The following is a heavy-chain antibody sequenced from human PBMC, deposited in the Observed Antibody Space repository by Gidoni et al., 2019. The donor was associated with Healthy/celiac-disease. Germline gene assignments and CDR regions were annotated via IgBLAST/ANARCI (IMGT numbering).Heavy chain of an antibody. D-gene: IGHD1-26*01. CDR2: MNPNSSNT. CDR3: ARAGRIVGATWIFDI. Sequence: QVQLVQSGAEVKKPGASVKVSCKASGYNFTSYDINWVRQATGQGLDWMGWMNPNSSNTGNAKKFQDRVTMTRNTSISTAYMELSSLRSEDTAVYYCARAGRIVGATWIFDIWGQGTMVTVSS. J-gene: IGHJ3*02. V-gene: IGHV1-8*01. CDR1: GYNFTSYD.